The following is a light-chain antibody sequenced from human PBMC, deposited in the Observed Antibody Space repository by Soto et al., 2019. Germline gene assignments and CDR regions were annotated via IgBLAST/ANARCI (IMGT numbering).Light chain of an antibody. V-gene: IGLV2-14*01. CDR2: EVS. CDR3: TSYTSTIPYV. Sequence: QSALTQPASVSGSPGQSITISCTGSSNDVRGYNYVSWYQQHPGQAPKLIIYEVSDRPSGVSPRFSGSKSGNTASLTISGLQVEDEADYFCTSYTSTIPYVFGSGTKVTVL. CDR1: SNDVRGYNY. J-gene: IGLJ1*01.